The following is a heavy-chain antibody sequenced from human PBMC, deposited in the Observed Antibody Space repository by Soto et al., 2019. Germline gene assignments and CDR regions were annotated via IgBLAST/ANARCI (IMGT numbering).Heavy chain of an antibody. CDR2: FSGIGGST. V-gene: IGHV3-23*01. D-gene: IGHD6-13*01. Sequence: EVQLLESGGGLVHPGGSLRLSCVASGFTFSSYAMSWVRQAQGKGLEWVATFSGIGGSTYYADSVKGRFTISRDNSKNTLYLQMNSLRAEDTAVYYCAKDLEQRLVSQRYYFDYWGQGTLVTVAS. CDR3: AKDLEQRLVSQRYYFDY. J-gene: IGHJ4*02. CDR1: GFTFSSYA.